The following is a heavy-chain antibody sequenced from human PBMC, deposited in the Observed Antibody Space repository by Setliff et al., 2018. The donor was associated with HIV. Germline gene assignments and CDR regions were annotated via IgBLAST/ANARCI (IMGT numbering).Heavy chain of an antibody. Sequence: ASETLSLTCTVSGGSISSGSYYWSWIRQPAGKGLEWIGHIYTTGSTNYNPSLTSRVTISVDTSKNKFSLKMRSVTAADTAVYYCARDAERGYSYGYDYWGQGTLVTVSS. CDR1: GGSISSGSYY. CDR2: IYTTGST. J-gene: IGHJ4*02. D-gene: IGHD5-18*01. V-gene: IGHV4-61*09. CDR3: ARDAERGYSYGYDY.